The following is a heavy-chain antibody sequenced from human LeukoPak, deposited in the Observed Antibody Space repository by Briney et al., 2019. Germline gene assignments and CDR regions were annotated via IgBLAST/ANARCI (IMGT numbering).Heavy chain of an antibody. CDR3: ADNGYYYDSSGYYY. CDR1: GFTFSSYA. D-gene: IGHD3-22*01. CDR2: ISGSGGST. Sequence: PGGSLRHSCAASGFTFSSYAMSWVRQAPGKGLEWVSAISGSGGSTYYADSVKGRFTISRDNSKNTLYLQMNSLRAEDTAVYYCADNGYYYDSSGYYYWGQGTLVTVSS. V-gene: IGHV3-23*01. J-gene: IGHJ4*02.